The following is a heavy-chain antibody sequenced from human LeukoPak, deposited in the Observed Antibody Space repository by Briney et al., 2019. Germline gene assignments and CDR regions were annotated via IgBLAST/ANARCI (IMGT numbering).Heavy chain of an antibody. CDR3: ATQAGEDNWFDP. CDR2: FDPEDGET. D-gene: IGHD3-10*01. V-gene: IGHV1-24*01. Sequence: ASVKVSCKVSGYTLTELSMHWVRQAPGKGLEWMGGFDPEDGETIYAQKFQCRVTMTEDTSTDTAYMELSSLRSEDTAVYYCATQAGEDNWFDPWGQGTLVTVSS. CDR1: GYTLTELS. J-gene: IGHJ5*02.